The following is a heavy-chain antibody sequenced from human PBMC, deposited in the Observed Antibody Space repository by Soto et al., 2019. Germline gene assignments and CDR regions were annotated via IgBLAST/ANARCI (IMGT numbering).Heavy chain of an antibody. V-gene: IGHV4-31*03. CDR1: GGSISSGGDY. D-gene: IGHD6-13*01. CDR2: IYYSGST. J-gene: IGHJ6*02. CDR3: ARGLQGTGIAAAGPYYYYGMDV. Sequence: SETLSLTCTVAGGSISSGGDYWSWIRQHPGKGLEWIGYIYYSGSTYYNPSLKRRVTISVDTSKNRSSLKLSSVPAADTAVDYCARGLQGTGIAAAGPYYYYGMDVWGQGTTVTVSS.